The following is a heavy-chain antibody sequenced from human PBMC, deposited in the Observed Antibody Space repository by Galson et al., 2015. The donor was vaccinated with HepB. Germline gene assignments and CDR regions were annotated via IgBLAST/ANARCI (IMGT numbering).Heavy chain of an antibody. V-gene: IGHV3-48*02. Sequence: SLRLSCAASGFTFSSYGMNWVRQAPGKGLEWVAYINRDSSSITYADTVKGRFTISIANAKNTLYLQMNSLRDDDTAVYYCARGCSSTSCYVWGQGTTVTVSS. CDR2: INRDSSSI. J-gene: IGHJ6*02. D-gene: IGHD2-2*01. CDR1: GFTFSSYG. CDR3: ARGCSSTSCYV.